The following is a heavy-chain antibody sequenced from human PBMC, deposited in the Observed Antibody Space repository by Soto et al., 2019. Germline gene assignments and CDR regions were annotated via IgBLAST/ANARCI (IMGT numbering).Heavy chain of an antibody. CDR2: ITSSGAA. V-gene: IGHV3-23*01. Sequence: LRLSCEASGFTFNNYAIAWVRQAPGKGLEWVSGITSSGAAYYADSVKGRFTISRDNSKNTLYLQMNSLRAEDTAVYYCAKGLSPIAAADNWFDPWGQGTLVTVSS. J-gene: IGHJ5*02. CDR1: GFTFNNYA. CDR3: AKGLSPIAAADNWFDP. D-gene: IGHD6-13*01.